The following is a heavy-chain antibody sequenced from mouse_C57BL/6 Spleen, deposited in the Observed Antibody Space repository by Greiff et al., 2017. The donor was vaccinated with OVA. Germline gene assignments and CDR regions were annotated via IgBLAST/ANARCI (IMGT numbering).Heavy chain of an antibody. CDR3: AKNWAYYFDY. Sequence: QVHVKQSGAELVKPGASVKISCKASGYAFSSYWMNWVKQRPGKGLEWIGQIYPGDGDTNYNGKFKGKATLTADKSSSTAYMQLSSLTSEDSAVYFCAKNWAYYFDYWGQGTTLTVSS. D-gene: IGHD4-1*01. CDR2: IYPGDGDT. V-gene: IGHV1-80*01. CDR1: GYAFSSYW. J-gene: IGHJ2*01.